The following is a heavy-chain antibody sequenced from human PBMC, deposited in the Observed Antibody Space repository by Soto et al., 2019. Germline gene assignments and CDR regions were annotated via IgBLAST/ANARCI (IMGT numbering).Heavy chain of an antibody. V-gene: IGHV3-23*01. J-gene: IGHJ3*01. CDR1: GFIFSDYA. CDR2: IGGGGADT. D-gene: IGHD1-20*01. CDR3: AKDREDYNSVWDPFDV. Sequence: EVQLLESGGGLVQPGGSLRLSCAASGFIFSDYAMSWVRQAPGKGLEWVSSIGGGGADTFSPDSVKGRFSISRDNSKKTLYLQMNNLRAEDTALYFCAKDREDYNSVWDPFDVWGQGTVVTVSS.